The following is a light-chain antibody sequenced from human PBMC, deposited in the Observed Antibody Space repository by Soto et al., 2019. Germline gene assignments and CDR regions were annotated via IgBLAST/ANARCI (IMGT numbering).Light chain of an antibody. J-gene: IGKJ1*01. Sequence: DIHITHSPSTLSASVSAIATITFRASQSISSWLAWYQQKPGKAPKVLIYKASSLESGVPSRFSGSGSGTEFTLTISSLQPDDFATYYCQHYNSYSPTFGQGTKVDIK. CDR3: QHYNSYSPT. CDR1: QSISSW. CDR2: KAS. V-gene: IGKV1-5*03.